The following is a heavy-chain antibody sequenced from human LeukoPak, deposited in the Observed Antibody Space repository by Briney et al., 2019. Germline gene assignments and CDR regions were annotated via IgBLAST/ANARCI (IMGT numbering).Heavy chain of an antibody. CDR3: ARGETAASPTWYLDL. J-gene: IGHJ2*01. D-gene: IGHD2-15*01. CDR1: GGSINGYY. V-gene: IGHV4-59*01. CDR2: TYYSGST. Sequence: SETLSLTCTVSGGSINGYYWSWIRQPPGKGLEWIGYTYYSGSTKYNPSLQSRVTISVDTSKNQFSLKLNSVTAADTAVYYCARGETAASPTWYLDLWARGPLLIVPS.